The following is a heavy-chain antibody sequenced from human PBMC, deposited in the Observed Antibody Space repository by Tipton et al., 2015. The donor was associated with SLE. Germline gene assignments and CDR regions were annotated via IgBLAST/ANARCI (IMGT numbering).Heavy chain of an antibody. CDR3: ARDLYSNNDFFDY. CDR2: ISSSSYI. D-gene: IGHD4-11*01. J-gene: IGHJ4*02. CDR1: GFTFSSYS. V-gene: IGHV3-21*03. Sequence: SLRLSCAASGFTFSSYSMNWVRQAPGKGLEWVSSISSSSYIYYADSVKGRFTISRDNAKNSLYLQMNSLRAEDTAVYYCARDLYSNNDFFDYWGQGTLVTVSS.